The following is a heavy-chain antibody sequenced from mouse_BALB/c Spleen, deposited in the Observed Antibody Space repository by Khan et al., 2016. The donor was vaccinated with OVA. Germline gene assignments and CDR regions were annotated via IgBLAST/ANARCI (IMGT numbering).Heavy chain of an antibody. Sequence: VQLQQSGAELARPGASVRMSCKASGYTFTSNTMHWVKQRPGQGLEWIGYINPRSGYTNYNQNFKDKATLTADKSSRTAYMQLSSLTSEDSAVYYCARRTTGYTMDDWGQGTSVTVSS. J-gene: IGHJ4*01. CDR2: INPRSGYT. V-gene: IGHV1-4*01. CDR1: GYTFTSNT. D-gene: IGHD2-14*01. CDR3: ARRTTGYTMDD.